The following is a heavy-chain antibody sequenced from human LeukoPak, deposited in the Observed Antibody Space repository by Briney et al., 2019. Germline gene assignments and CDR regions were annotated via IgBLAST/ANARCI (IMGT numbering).Heavy chain of an antibody. Sequence: GGSLRLSCAATGFTFSNYAMNWVRQAPGKGLEWVAAVSGSGAYTYYVDSVRGRFTISRDNSKNTLYLQLNSLTAEDTAVYYCAKARDIVVVPAAMCALDVWGQGTTVTVSS. CDR3: AKARDIVVVPAAMCALDV. J-gene: IGHJ6*02. D-gene: IGHD2-2*01. V-gene: IGHV3-23*01. CDR1: GFTFSNYA. CDR2: VSGSGAYT.